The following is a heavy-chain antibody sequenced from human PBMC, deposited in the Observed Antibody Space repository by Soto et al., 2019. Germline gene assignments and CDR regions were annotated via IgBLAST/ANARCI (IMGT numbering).Heavy chain of an antibody. CDR3: ARPLGAEFNGLFPPYYAMHV. V-gene: IGHV5-10-1*01. J-gene: IGHJ6*02. CDR2: IDPTDSYS. D-gene: IGHD2-8*01. CDR1: GYTFTTCW. Sequence: GESLKISCKASGYTFTTCWIGWVRQMPGKGLEWLGRIDPTDSYSHYNPSFHGRVIMSVDKSTSTAFLQWSSLKASDTAIYYCARPLGAEFNGLFPPYYAMHVSCPGTTLT.